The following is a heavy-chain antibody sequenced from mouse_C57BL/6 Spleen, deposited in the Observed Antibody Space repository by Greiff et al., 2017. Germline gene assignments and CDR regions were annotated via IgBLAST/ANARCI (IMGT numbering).Heavy chain of an antibody. J-gene: IGHJ1*03. CDR3: ARSPCPSYWYFDV. D-gene: IGHD2-10*02. Sequence: VQLQQPGAELVMPGASVKLSCKASGYTFTSYWMHWVKQRPGQGLEWIGEIDPSDSYTNYNQKFKGKSTLTVDKSSSTAYMQLSSLTSEDSAVYYCARSPCPSYWYFDVWGTGTTVTVSS. CDR1: GYTFTSYW. V-gene: IGHV1-69*01. CDR2: IDPSDSYT.